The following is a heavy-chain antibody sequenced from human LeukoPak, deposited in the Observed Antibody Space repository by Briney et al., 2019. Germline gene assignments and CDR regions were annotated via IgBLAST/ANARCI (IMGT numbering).Heavy chain of an antibody. CDR2: IGYDGTKK. CDR1: GFTFSSYA. V-gene: IGHV3-30*02. J-gene: IGHJ1*01. Sequence: GGSLRLSCAASGFTFSSYAMSWVRQAPGKGLQWVAFIGYDGTKKSYADSVKGRFTISRDNSKNTVDLQMNSLRVEDMARYYCVKDFSSPYPPVDFQHWGRGTLVTVSS. CDR3: VKDFSSPYPPVDFQH. D-gene: IGHD1-14*01.